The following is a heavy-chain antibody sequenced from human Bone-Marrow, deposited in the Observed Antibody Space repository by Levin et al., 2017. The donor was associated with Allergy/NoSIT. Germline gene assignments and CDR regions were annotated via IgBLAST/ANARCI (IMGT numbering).Heavy chain of an antibody. J-gene: IGHJ6*02. CDR1: GFTVNTDY. D-gene: IGHD1-14*01. CDR2: IYKGFTT. CDR3: ARDPGFPNGMDV. V-gene: IGHV3-53*01. Sequence: GGSLRLSCAASGFTVNTDYLAWVRQAPGKGLEWVSLIYKGFTTYYADSVQGRFTISTDISKNMLYLQMNSLRAEDTAVYHCARDPGFPNGMDVWGQGTTVTVSS.